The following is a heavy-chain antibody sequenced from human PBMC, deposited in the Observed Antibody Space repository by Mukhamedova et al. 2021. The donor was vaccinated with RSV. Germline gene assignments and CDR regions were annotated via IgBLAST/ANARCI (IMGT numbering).Heavy chain of an antibody. CDR3: ARVSRAYDFWRDFDY. Sequence: GGFTISRDNSKNTLYLQMNSLRAEDTAVYYCARVSRAYDFWRDFDYWGQGTLVTVSS. V-gene: IGHV3-30*01. J-gene: IGHJ4*02. D-gene: IGHD3-3*01.